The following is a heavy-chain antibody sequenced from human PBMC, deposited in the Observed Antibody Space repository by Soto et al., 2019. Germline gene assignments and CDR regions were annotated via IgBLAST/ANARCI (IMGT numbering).Heavy chain of an antibody. CDR3: ARGELLWFGELLR. CDR2: MNPNSGDT. V-gene: IGHV1-8*01. D-gene: IGHD3-10*01. J-gene: IGHJ4*02. Sequence: QVQLVQSGAEVKKPGASVKVSCKASGYTFTSYEINWVRQATGQGLEWMGWMNPNSGDTGYAQKFQGRVTMTRNTSISTAYMELSSMRSEDTAVYYCARGELLWFGELLRWGQGTLVTVSS. CDR1: GYTFTSYE.